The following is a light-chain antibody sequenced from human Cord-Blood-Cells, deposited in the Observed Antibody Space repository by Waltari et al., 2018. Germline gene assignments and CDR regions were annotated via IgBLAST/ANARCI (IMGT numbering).Light chain of an antibody. CDR3: QKYGSSPT. V-gene: IGKV3D-20*01. CDR2: DAS. J-gene: IGKJ1*01. CDR1: QRVSCSD. Sequence: EIVLTQSPATLSLSPGERATLPCRASQRVSCSDLAWYQQKPGLAPRLLIYDASSRATGIPDRFSGSGSGTDFTLTISRLEPEYFAVYYCQKYGSSPTFGQGTKVEIK.